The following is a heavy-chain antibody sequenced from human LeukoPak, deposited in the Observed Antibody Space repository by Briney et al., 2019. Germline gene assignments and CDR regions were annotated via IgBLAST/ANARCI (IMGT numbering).Heavy chain of an antibody. CDR2: IIPIFGTA. D-gene: IGHD2-2*01. CDR1: GVTFSSYA. J-gene: IGHJ4*02. CDR3: ARASNIVVVPAASGSFDY. V-gene: IGHV1-69*13. Sequence: SVRVSCKASGVTFSSYAISWVRQAPGQGLEWMGGIIPIFGTANYAQKFQGRVTITADESTSTAYMELSSLRSEDTAVYYCARASNIVVVPAASGSFDYWGQGTLVTVSS.